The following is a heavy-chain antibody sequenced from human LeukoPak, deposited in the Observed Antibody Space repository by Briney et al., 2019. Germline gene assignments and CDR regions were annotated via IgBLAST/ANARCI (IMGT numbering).Heavy chain of an antibody. Sequence: GASVKVSCKASGYTFTTFAMNWVRQAPGQGLEWIGWISTNTGNPTYAQAFTGRFVFSLDTSVNTAYLQVSSLKAEDTAVYYCARVNVVASVGGSYYYHGMDVWGQGTTVTVSS. CDR2: ISTNTGNP. CDR3: ARVNVVASVGGSYYYHGMDV. CDR1: GYTFTTFA. V-gene: IGHV7-4-1*02. D-gene: IGHD2-2*01. J-gene: IGHJ6*02.